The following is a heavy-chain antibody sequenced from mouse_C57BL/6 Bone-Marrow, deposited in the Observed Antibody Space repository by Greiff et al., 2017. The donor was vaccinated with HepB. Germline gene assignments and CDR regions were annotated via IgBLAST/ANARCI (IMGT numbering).Heavy chain of an antibody. Sequence: QVQLQQSGPELVKPGASVKISCKASGYSFSSSWMNWVKQRPGKGLEWIGRIYPGDGDTNYNGKFKGKATLTADKSSSTAYMQLSSLTSEDSAVYYCARLRRLSFDYWGQGTTLTVSS. CDR3: ARLRRLSFDY. CDR1: GYSFSSSW. CDR2: IYPGDGDT. D-gene: IGHD2-12*01. J-gene: IGHJ2*01. V-gene: IGHV1-82*01.